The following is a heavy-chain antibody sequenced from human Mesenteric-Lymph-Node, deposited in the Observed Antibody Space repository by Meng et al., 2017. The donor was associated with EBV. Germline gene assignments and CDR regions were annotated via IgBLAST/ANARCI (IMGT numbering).Heavy chain of an antibody. CDR1: GDTFSTYA. Sequence: QVQLVQFGAEVKKPGSSWKVSCKTSGDTFSTYAITWVRQAPGQGPEWMGGIIPLFGPPNYAQKFQGRVTIIADESTNTAYMELSSLRSEDTAVYYCARDRDAYNYYFDYWGQGTLVTVSS. V-gene: IGHV1-69*01. J-gene: IGHJ4*02. D-gene: IGHD5-24*01. CDR2: IIPLFGPP. CDR3: ARDRDAYNYYFDY.